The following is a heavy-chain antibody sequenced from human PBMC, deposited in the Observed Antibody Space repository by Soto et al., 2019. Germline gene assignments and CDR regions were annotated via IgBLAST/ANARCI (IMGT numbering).Heavy chain of an antibody. CDR3: ARIVATIRGWFDP. J-gene: IGHJ5*02. Sequence: SVKVSCKASGGTFSSYAISWVRQAPGQGLEWMGGIIPIFGTANYAQKFQGRVTITADESTSTAYMELSSLRSEDTAVYYCARIVATIRGWFDPWGQGTLVTVSS. D-gene: IGHD5-12*01. CDR1: GGTFSSYA. CDR2: IIPIFGTA. V-gene: IGHV1-69*13.